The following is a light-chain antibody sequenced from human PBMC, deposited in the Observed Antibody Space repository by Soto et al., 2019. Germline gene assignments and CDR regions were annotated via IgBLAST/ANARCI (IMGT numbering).Light chain of an antibody. CDR3: AKWDDSLRVYV. V-gene: IGLV1-47*01. CDR1: NSRSGSNY. Sequence: QSVLPQPPSASGTPGQRVTISCSTTNSRSGSNYVYWYQQLPGAAPKLLIYXNDQRPSGVPDRFSASKSGTSASLAISGLXXXXXXDYFCAKWDDSLRVYVFGSGTKLTVL. CDR2: XND. J-gene: IGLJ1*01.